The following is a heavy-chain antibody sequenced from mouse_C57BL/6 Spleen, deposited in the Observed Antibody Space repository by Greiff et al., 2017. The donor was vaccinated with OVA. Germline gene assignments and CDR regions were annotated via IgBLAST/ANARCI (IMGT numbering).Heavy chain of an antibody. CDR1: GFSLTSYG. D-gene: IGHD4-1*01. Sequence: VMLVESGPGLVQPSQSLSITCTVSGFSLTSYGVHWVRQPPGKGPEWLGVIWSGGSTDYNAAFISRLSISKDNSKSQVFFKMNSLQADDTAIYYCAKTKLTGPYYYAMDYWGQGTSVTVSS. V-gene: IGHV2-4*01. CDR3: AKTKLTGPYYYAMDY. J-gene: IGHJ4*01. CDR2: IWSGGST.